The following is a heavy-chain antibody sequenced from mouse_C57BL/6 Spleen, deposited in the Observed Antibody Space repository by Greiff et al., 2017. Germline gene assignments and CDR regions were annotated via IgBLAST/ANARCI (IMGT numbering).Heavy chain of an antibody. J-gene: IGHJ4*01. CDR1: GYSFTSYY. Sequence: VQLQQSGPELVKPGASVKISCKASGYSFTSYYIHWVKQRPGQGLEWIGWIYPGSGNTKYNEKFKGKATLTADTSSSTAYMQLSSLTSEDSAVYYCSRYDGNYESGAMDYWGQGTSVTVSS. CDR2: IYPGSGNT. V-gene: IGHV1-66*01. CDR3: SRYDGNYESGAMDY. D-gene: IGHD2-3*01.